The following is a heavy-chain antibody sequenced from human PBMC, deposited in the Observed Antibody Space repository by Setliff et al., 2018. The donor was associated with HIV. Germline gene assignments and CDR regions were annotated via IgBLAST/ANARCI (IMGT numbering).Heavy chain of an antibody. J-gene: IGHJ4*02. Sequence: GGSLRLSCAASGFTVSTYYMSWVRQAPGKGLEWVSTIYSDGSTYRADSVNGRFTLSRDISENALYLQIDSLRPEDTAVYYCARLRLYNSALDYWGQGTLVTVSS. V-gene: IGHV3-66*02. CDR3: ARLRLYNSALDY. CDR2: IYSDGST. CDR1: GFTVSTYY. D-gene: IGHD3-10*01.